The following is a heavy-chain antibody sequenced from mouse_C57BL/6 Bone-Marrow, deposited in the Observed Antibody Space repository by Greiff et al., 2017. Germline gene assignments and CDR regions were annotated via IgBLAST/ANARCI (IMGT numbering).Heavy chain of an antibody. J-gene: IGHJ3*01. V-gene: IGHV1-63*01. CDR3: ARWHYGSSCLAY. Sequence: VQLVESGAELVRPGTSVKMSCKASGYTFTNYWIGWAKQRPGHGLEWIGDIYPGGGYTNYNEKFKGKATLTADKSSSTAYRQFSSLTSEDSAIYYCARWHYGSSCLAYWGQGTLVTVSA. D-gene: IGHD1-1*01. CDR1: GYTFTNYW. CDR2: IYPGGGYT.